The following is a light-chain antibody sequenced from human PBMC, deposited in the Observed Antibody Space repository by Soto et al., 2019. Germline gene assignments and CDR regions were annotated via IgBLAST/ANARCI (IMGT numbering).Light chain of an antibody. J-gene: IGKJ2*01. CDR1: QSVSSN. CDR3: QQYNNWPGT. V-gene: IGKV3-15*01. Sequence: EIVMTQSPATLSVSPGERATLSCSARQSVSSNLACYQQKPGQAPRLLIYGASTRATGIPARFSGSGSGTEFTLTISSLQSEDVAVYYCQQYNNWPGTFGQGTKLEIK. CDR2: GAS.